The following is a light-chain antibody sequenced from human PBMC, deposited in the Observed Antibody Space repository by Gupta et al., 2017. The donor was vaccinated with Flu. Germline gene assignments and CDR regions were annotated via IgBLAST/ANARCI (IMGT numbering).Light chain of an antibody. V-gene: IGLV8-61*01. CDR2: STD. Sequence: TVVTQEPSFSVSPGGTVTLTCGWSAGSVSSKSYPSWYQQTPGQPPRTLIYSTDVRAPGVPERFSATFLGTSAAPTITGAQAEDESDYYSPLYVTGDTRLFGGGTKLTVL. CDR3: PLYVTGDTRL. J-gene: IGLJ2*01. CDR1: AGSVSSKSY.